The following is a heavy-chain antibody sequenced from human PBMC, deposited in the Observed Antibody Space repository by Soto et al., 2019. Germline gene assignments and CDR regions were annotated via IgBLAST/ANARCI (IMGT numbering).Heavy chain of an antibody. V-gene: IGHV1-46*01. CDR3: ARAAAAGTYYYYGMDV. J-gene: IGHJ6*02. CDR2: INPSGGST. D-gene: IGHD6-13*01. Sequence: ASVKVSCKASGYTFTSYYMHWVRQAPGQGLEWMGIINPSGGSTSYAQKFQGRVTMTRDTSTSTVYMELSSLRSEDTAVYYRARAAAAGTYYYYGMDVWGQGTTVTVSS. CDR1: GYTFTSYY.